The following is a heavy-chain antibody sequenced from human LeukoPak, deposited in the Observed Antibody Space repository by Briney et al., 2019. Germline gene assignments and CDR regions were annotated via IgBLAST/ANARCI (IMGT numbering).Heavy chain of an antibody. CDR3: ARVRSRGFKGFDY. CDR1: GYSISSGYY. V-gene: IGHV4-38-2*01. D-gene: IGHD6-19*01. Sequence: PSETLSLTCAVSGYSISSGYYWGWIRQPPGKGLEWIGSIYHSGSTYYNPSLKSRVTISIDTSKNQFSLKLTSVTAADTAVYYCARVRSRGFKGFDYWGQGTLVTVSS. CDR2: IYHSGST. J-gene: IGHJ4*02.